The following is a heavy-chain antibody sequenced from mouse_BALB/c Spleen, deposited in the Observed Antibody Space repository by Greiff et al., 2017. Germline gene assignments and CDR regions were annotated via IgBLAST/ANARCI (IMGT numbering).Heavy chain of an antibody. V-gene: IGHV1S137*01. CDR1: GYTFTDYA. J-gene: IGHJ3*01. D-gene: IGHD2-1*01. CDR3: AREGYGNSLAD. Sequence: QVQLQQSGAELVRPGVSVKISCKGSGYTFTDYAMHWVKQSHAKSLEWIGVISTYYGDASYNQKFKGKATMTVDKSSSTAYMELARLTSEDSAIYYCAREGYGNSLADWGQGTLVTVSA. CDR2: ISTYYGDA.